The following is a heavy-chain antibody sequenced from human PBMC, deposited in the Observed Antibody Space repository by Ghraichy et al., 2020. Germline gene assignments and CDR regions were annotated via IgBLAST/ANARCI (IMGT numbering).Heavy chain of an antibody. CDR2: MNPNSGNT. CDR3: ARRYCSGGSCYFFLDAFDI. J-gene: IGHJ3*02. D-gene: IGHD2-15*01. Sequence: ASVKVSCKASGYTFTSYDINWVRQATVQGLEWMGWMNPNSGNTGYAQKFQGRVTMTRNTSISTAYMELSSLRSEDTAVYYCARRYCSGGSCYFFLDAFDIWGQGTMVNVAS. CDR1: GYTFTSYD. V-gene: IGHV1-8*01.